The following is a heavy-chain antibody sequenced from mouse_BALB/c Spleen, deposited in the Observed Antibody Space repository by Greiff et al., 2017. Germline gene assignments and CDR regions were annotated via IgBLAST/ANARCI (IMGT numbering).Heavy chain of an antibody. J-gene: IGHJ2*01. CDR2: ISSGGSYT. CDR1: GFTFSSYA. CDR3: ARGGRATALDY. Sequence: EVMLVESGGGLVKPGGSLKLSCAASGFTFSSYAMSWVRQSPEKRLEWVAEISSGGSYTYYPDTVTGRFTISRDNAKNTLYLEMSSLRSEDTAMYYCARGGRATALDYWGQGTTLTVSS. D-gene: IGHD1-2*01. V-gene: IGHV5-9-4*01.